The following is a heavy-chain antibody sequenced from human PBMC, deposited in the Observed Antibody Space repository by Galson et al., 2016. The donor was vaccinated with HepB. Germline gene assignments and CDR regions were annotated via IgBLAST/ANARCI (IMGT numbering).Heavy chain of an antibody. CDR1: GFTFTTYS. CDR3: VRVGREDYGGKTFGFDY. Sequence: SLRLSCAASGFTFTTYSMNWVRQTPGKGLEWVSYIGSSASPIYYADSVKGRFTISRDNAKNSLYLQMNSLRDEDTAVYYCVRVGREDYGGKTFGFDYWGQGTLVTVSS. CDR2: IGSSASPI. V-gene: IGHV3-48*02. J-gene: IGHJ4*02. D-gene: IGHD4-23*01.